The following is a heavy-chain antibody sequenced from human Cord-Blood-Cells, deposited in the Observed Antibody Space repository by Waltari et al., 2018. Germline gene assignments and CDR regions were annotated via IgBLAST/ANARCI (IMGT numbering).Heavy chain of an antibody. D-gene: IGHD6-6*01. CDR1: GYSISSGYY. J-gene: IGHJ4*02. Sequence: QVQLQESGPGLVKPSETLSLTCTVSGYSISSGYYWGWIRQPPGKGLEWIGSIYHSGSTYSNPSLKSRVTISVDTSKNQFSLKLSSVTAADTAVYYCARGGAARPVDYWGQGTLVTVSS. CDR2: IYHSGST. V-gene: IGHV4-38-2*02. CDR3: ARGGAARPVDY.